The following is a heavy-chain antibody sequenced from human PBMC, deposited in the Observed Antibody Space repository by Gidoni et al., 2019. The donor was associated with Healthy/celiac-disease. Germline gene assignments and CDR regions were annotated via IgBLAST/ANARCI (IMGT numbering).Heavy chain of an antibody. J-gene: IGHJ4*02. CDR1: GFTFSSYA. CDR2: ISYDGSNN. Sequence: QVQLVESGGGVVQPGRSLRLSCAASGFTFSSYAMHWVRQATGKGLEGVAVISYDGSNNYYADSVKRRFTISRDNSKNTLYLQLNSLRAEDTAVYYCARDSRGGGSSWYRGRKSYVDYWGQGTLVTVSS. V-gene: IGHV3-30-3*01. CDR3: ARDSRGGGSSWYRGRKSYVDY. D-gene: IGHD6-13*01.